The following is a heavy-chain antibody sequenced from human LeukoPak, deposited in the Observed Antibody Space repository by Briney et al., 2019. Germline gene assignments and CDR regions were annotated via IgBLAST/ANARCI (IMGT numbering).Heavy chain of an antibody. J-gene: IGHJ2*01. Sequence: SETLSLTCAVYGGSFSGYYWSWIRQPPGKGLEWIGEINHSGSTNYNPSLKSRVTISVDTSKNQFSLKLSSVTAADTAVYYCARRYCSSTSCYSWYFDLWGRGTLVTVSS. V-gene: IGHV4-34*01. CDR1: GGSFSGYY. D-gene: IGHD2-2*01. CDR2: INHSGST. CDR3: ARRYCSSTSCYSWYFDL.